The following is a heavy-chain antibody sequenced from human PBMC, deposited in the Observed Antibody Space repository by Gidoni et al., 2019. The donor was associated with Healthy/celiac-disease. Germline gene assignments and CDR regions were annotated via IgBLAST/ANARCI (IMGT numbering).Heavy chain of an antibody. CDR2: INAGNGNT. CDR3: ASSPTVTTAYYYYGMDV. Sequence: QVQLVQSGAEVKKPAASVKVSCKASGYTFTSYAMHWVRQAPGQRLEWMGWINAGNGNTKYSQKFQGRVTITRDTSASTAYMELSSLRSEDTAVYYCASSPTVTTAYYYYGMDVWGQGTTVTVSS. D-gene: IGHD4-4*01. V-gene: IGHV1-3*01. J-gene: IGHJ6*02. CDR1: GYTFTSYA.